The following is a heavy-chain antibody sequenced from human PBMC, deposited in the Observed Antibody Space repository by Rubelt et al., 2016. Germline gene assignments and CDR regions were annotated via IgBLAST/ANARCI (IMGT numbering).Heavy chain of an antibody. CDR3: AKETGFKGPFDY. D-gene: IGHD3-10*01. J-gene: IGHJ4*02. CDR2: INFSGNTK. CDR1: GFSFSDYS. V-gene: IGHV3-11*01. Sequence: VSGGGLVKPGGSLRLSCAASGFSFSDYSMSWISQAPGKGLECISHINFSGNTKYYAASVKGRFTMSRDNAKTSLYLQMNNLRAEDTAVYYCAKETGFKGPFDYWGQGTQVTVSS.